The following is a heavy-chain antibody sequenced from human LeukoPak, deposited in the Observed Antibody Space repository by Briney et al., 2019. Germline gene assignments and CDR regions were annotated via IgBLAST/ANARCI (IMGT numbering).Heavy chain of an antibody. J-gene: IGHJ4*02. D-gene: IGHD6-6*01. CDR1: GGSFSGYY. CDR2: INHSGST. Sequence: PSETLSLTCAVYGGSFSGYYWSWIRQPPGKGLEWIGEINHSGSTNYNPSLKSRVTISVDTSKNQFSLKLSSVTAADTAVYYCARDVSSSDEIDYWGQGTLVTVSS. V-gene: IGHV4-34*01. CDR3: ARDVSSSDEIDY.